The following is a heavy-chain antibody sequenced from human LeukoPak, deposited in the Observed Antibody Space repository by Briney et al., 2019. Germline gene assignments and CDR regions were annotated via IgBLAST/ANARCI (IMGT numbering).Heavy chain of an antibody. V-gene: IGHV4-38-2*02. J-gene: IGHJ4*02. CDR1: GYSISSGYY. D-gene: IGHD1-26*01. Sequence: SETLSLTCTVSGYSISSGYYWGWIRQPPGKGLEWIGSIYHSGSTYYNPSLKSRVTISLDTSKNQFSLKLNSVTTADTAVYYCARGLVGATTGLDYRGQGTLVAVSS. CDR2: IYHSGST. CDR3: ARGLVGATTGLDY.